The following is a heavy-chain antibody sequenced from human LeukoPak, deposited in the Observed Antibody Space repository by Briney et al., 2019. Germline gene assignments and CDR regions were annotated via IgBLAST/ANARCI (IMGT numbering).Heavy chain of an antibody. V-gene: IGHV3-9*01. CDR2: ISWNSGSI. J-gene: IGHJ4*02. Sequence: GRSLRLSCAASGFTFDDYAMHWVRQAPGKGLEWVSGISWNSGSIGYADSVKGRFTISRDNAKNSLYLQMNSLRAEDTTLHYCAKDISPDTAMVTLGYWGQGTLVTVSS. CDR3: AKDISPDTAMVTLGY. CDR1: GFTFDDYA. D-gene: IGHD5-18*01.